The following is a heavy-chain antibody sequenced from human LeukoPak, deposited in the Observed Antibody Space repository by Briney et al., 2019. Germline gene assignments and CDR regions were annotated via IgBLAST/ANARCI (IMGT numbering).Heavy chain of an antibody. CDR1: GYSFTSYW. J-gene: IGHJ3*02. Sequence: GEPRKISCKGSGYSFTSYWIGWVRQLPGKGLEWMGIIYPGDSDTRYSPSFQGQVTISADKSISTAYLQWSSLKASDTAMYYCARSRAEYSSSPDAFDIWGQGTMVTVSS. D-gene: IGHD6-6*01. CDR3: ARSRAEYSSSPDAFDI. V-gene: IGHV5-51*01. CDR2: IYPGDSDT.